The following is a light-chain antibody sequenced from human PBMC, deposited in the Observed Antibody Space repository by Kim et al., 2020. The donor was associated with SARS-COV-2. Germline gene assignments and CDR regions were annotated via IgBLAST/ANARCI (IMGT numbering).Light chain of an antibody. V-gene: IGKV1-39*01. CDR1: QTISGY. J-gene: IGKJ1*01. CDR3: QQCYSTPPT. Sequence: DIQMTQSPSSLSASVGDRVTITCRASQTISGYLNWYQQKPGKAPKLLIYAASSLLGGVPSRFSGSGSGTDFTLTISSLQPEDVATYHCQQCYSTPPTFGQGTKVDIK. CDR2: AAS.